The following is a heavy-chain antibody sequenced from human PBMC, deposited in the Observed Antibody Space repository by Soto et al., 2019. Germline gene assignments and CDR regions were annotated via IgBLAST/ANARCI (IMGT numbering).Heavy chain of an antibody. CDR3: ASRQSVLRFLEWPTSYGMDV. J-gene: IGHJ6*02. V-gene: IGHV1-69*06. CDR1: GGTFSSYA. D-gene: IGHD3-3*01. CDR2: IIPIFGTA. Sequence: SVKVSCKASGGTFSSYAISWVRQAPGQGLEWMGGIIPIFGTANYAQKFQGRVTITADKSTSTAYMELSSLRSEDTAVYYCASRQSVLRFLEWPTSYGMDVWGQGTTVTVSS.